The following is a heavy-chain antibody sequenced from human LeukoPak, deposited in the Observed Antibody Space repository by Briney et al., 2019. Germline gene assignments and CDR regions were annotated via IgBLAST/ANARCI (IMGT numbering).Heavy chain of an antibody. D-gene: IGHD3-9*01. J-gene: IGHJ4*02. V-gene: IGHV3-11*01. CDR3: ARGPPTTYFDWEFDY. CDR2: ISSSGSTI. CDR1: GFTFSDYY. Sequence: GGSLRLSCAASGFTFSDYYMSWIRQAPGQGLEWVSYISSSGSTIYYADSVKGRFTISRDNAKNSLYLQMNSLRAEDTAVYYYARGPPTTYFDWEFDYWGQGTLVTVSS.